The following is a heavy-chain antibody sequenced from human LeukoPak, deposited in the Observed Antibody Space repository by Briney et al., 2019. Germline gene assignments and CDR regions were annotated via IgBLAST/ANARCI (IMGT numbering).Heavy chain of an antibody. Sequence: GGSLRLSCVASGFTFSDYYMSWIRQAPGRGPEWVSYISSSGSTIYYADSVKGRFTISRDNAKNSLYLQMHSLRAKDTAVYYCARDHEYTSSWWDYWGQGTLVTVSS. D-gene: IGHD6-13*01. V-gene: IGHV3-11*01. CDR1: GFTFSDYY. CDR2: ISSSGSTI. CDR3: ARDHEYTSSWWDY. J-gene: IGHJ4*02.